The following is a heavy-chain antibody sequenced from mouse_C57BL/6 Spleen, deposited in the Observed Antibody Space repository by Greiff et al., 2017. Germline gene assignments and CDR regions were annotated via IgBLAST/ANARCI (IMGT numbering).Heavy chain of an antibody. D-gene: IGHD1-1*01. J-gene: IGHJ3*01. Sequence: EVQLQESGPELVKPGASVKMSCKASGYTFTDYNMHWVKQSHGKSLEWIGYINPNNGGTSYNQKFKGKATLTVNKSSSTAYMELRSLTSEDSAVYYCARKADYYGSSEFAYWGQGTLVTVSA. CDR2: INPNNGGT. V-gene: IGHV1-22*01. CDR1: GYTFTDYN. CDR3: ARKADYYGSSEFAY.